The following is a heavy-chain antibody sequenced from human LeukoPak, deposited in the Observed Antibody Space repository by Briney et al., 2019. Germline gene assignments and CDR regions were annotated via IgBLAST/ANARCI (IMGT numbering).Heavy chain of an antibody. D-gene: IGHD6-19*01. Sequence: PGGSLRLSCAASGFTFSSYWMRWVRQAPGKGLEWVANIKQDGSEKYYVDSVKGRFTISRDNAKNSLYLQMNSLRAEDTAVYYRARDVVAGGWYVGSYYYYMDVWGKGTTVTVSS. V-gene: IGHV3-7*01. CDR1: GFTFSSYW. CDR3: ARDVVAGGWYVGSYYYYMDV. CDR2: IKQDGSEK. J-gene: IGHJ6*03.